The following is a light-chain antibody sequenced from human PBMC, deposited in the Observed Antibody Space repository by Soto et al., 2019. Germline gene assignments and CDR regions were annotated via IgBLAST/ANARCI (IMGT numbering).Light chain of an antibody. Sequence: IVMTQSPLSLPVTPGEPASISCRSSQSLLRTNGYTYLNWYLQKPGQSPQLLIYLASNRAAGVSDRISGSGSDTNFTLTITKVDADDVVVYYCMQTRQTPLTFGGGTKVEIK. CDR1: QSLLRTNGYTY. V-gene: IGKV2-28*01. CDR3: MQTRQTPLT. CDR2: LAS. J-gene: IGKJ4*01.